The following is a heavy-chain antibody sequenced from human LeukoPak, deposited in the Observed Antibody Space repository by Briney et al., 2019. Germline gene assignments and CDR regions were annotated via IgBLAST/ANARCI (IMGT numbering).Heavy chain of an antibody. CDR2: IYGAGTT. D-gene: IGHD2-15*01. J-gene: IGHJ4*02. Sequence: GGSLRLSCAASGFTVSGDYMSWVRQAPGKGLEWVSVIYGAGTTYYADSVKGRFTISRDNSKNTLYLQMNSLRAEDTAVYYCARAIQFGGYFDYWGQGTLITVST. CDR3: ARAIQFGGYFDY. CDR1: GFTVSGDY. V-gene: IGHV3-53*01.